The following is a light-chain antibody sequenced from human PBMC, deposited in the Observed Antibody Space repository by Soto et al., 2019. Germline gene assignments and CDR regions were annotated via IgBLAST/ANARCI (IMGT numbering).Light chain of an antibody. CDR2: GIS. Sequence: DTQVTHSPSSLSASVVDRVTITFLASQCISNYLAWYQQKPGKVPKLLISGISTLQSGVPSRFSGSGYGTEFTLTISNLQPEDVATYYCQKYNTAPLNFGGGTKVDIK. V-gene: IGKV1-27*01. CDR1: QCISNY. J-gene: IGKJ4*01. CDR3: QKYNTAPLN.